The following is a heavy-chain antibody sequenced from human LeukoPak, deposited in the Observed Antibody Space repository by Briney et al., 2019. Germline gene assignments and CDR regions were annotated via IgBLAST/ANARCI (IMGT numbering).Heavy chain of an antibody. CDR1: GFTLSDHN. V-gene: IGHV3-72*01. Sequence: QAGGSLRLSCAASGFTLSDHNMDWVRQAPGKGLEWVGRSRNKANSYITEYAASVKGRFTISRDDSKNTLYLQMNSLKTEDTAVYYCARVAARGGTFDYWGQGTLVTVSS. CDR2: SRNKANSYIT. J-gene: IGHJ4*02. CDR3: ARVAARGGTFDY. D-gene: IGHD3-16*01.